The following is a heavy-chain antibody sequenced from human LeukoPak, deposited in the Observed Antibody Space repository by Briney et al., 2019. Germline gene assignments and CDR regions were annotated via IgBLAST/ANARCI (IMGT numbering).Heavy chain of an antibody. J-gene: IGHJ4*02. CDR1: GFTFDDYA. Sequence: GGSLRLYCAASGFTFDDYAMHWVRQAPGKGLEWVSGISWNSGSIGYADSVKGRFTISRDNAKNSLYLQMNSLRAEDTALYYCAKGDYYDSSGYYDYWGQGTLVTVSS. CDR3: AKGDYYDSSGYYDY. V-gene: IGHV3-9*01. D-gene: IGHD3-22*01. CDR2: ISWNSGSI.